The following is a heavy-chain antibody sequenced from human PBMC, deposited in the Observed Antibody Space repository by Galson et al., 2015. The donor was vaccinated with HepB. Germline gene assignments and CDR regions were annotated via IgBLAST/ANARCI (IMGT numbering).Heavy chain of an antibody. J-gene: IGHJ6*02. V-gene: IGHV3-21*01. D-gene: IGHD3-3*01. Sequence: SLRLSCAASGFTFSSYSMNWVRQAPGKGLEWVSSISSSSSYIYYADSVKGRFTISRDNAKNSLYLQMNSLRAEDTAVYYCARDGVTIFGVAGYYYYYGMDVLGQGTTVTVSS. CDR2: ISSSSSYI. CDR3: ARDGVTIFGVAGYYYYYGMDV. CDR1: GFTFSSYS.